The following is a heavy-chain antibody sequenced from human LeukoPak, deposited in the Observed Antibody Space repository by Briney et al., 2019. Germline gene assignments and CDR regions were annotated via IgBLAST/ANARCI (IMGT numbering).Heavy chain of an antibody. J-gene: IGHJ4*02. CDR2: INHSGST. Sequence: SETLSLTCAVYGGSFSGYYWSWIRQPPGKGLEWMGEINHSGSTNYNPSLKSRDTISVDTSKNQFSLKLSSVTAADTAVYYCARAFYCSSTSCYTPEFDYWGQGTLVTVSS. CDR1: GGSFSGYY. CDR3: ARAFYCSSTSCYTPEFDY. V-gene: IGHV4-34*01. D-gene: IGHD2-2*02.